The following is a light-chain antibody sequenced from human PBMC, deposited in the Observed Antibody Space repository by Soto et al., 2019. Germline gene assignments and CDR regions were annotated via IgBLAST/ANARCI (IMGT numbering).Light chain of an antibody. CDR3: CSYECTTTLV. Sequence: QSALTQPASVSGSPGQSITISCTGTSSDVGSYNLVSWYQQHPGKAPKLMIYEGNKRPSGVSNRFSGSKSANTASLTISGLQTEDEADYYCCSYECTTTLVFGTGTKVTVL. V-gene: IGLV2-23*01. CDR2: EGN. CDR1: SSDVGSYNL. J-gene: IGLJ1*01.